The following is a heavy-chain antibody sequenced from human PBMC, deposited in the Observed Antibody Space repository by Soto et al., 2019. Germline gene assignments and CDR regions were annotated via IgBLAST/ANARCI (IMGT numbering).Heavy chain of an antibody. V-gene: IGHV3-43*01. D-gene: IGHD3-22*01. CDR1: GFTFDDYT. Sequence: PGGSLRLSCAASGFTFDDYTMHWVRQAPGKGLEWVSLISWDGGSTYYADSVKGRFTISRDNSKNSLYLQMNSLRTEDTALYYCAKGLGYYDSSGPYGMDVWGQGTTVTVSS. J-gene: IGHJ6*02. CDR3: AKGLGYYDSSGPYGMDV. CDR2: ISWDGGST.